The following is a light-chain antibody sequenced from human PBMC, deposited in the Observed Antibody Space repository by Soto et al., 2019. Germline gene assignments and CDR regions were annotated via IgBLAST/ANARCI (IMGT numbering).Light chain of an antibody. CDR3: QQYNSYSRT. Sequence: QSPSTLSASVVDRFTITCRASQSISSWLAWYQQKPGKAPKLLIYDASSLESGVPSRFSGSGSGTEFTLTISSLQPDDFATYYCQQYNSYSRTFGQGTRLEIK. CDR2: DAS. J-gene: IGKJ5*01. V-gene: IGKV1-5*01. CDR1: QSISSW.